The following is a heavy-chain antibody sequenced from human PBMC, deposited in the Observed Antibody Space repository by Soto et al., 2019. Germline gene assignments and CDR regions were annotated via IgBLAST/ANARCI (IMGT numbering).Heavy chain of an antibody. CDR2: ISAYNGNT. CDR1: GYTFTSYG. Sequence: QVQLVQSGAEVKKPGASVKVSCKASGYTFTSYGIGWARQALGQGLEWMGWISAYNGNTNYAQKLQGRVTMTTDTSTSTAYMELRSLRSDDTAVYYCARVYYDSSGYPNWFDPWGQGTLVTVSS. CDR3: ARVYYDSSGYPNWFDP. V-gene: IGHV1-18*01. J-gene: IGHJ5*02. D-gene: IGHD3-22*01.